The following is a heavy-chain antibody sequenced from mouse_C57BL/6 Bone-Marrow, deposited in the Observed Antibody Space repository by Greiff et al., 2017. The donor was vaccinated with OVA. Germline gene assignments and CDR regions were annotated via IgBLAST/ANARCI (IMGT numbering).Heavy chain of an antibody. CDR3: ARGVITTYYFDY. CDR1: GYAFTNYL. D-gene: IGHD1-1*01. CDR2: INPGSGGT. J-gene: IGHJ2*01. V-gene: IGHV1-54*01. Sequence: VQLQQSGAELVRPGTSVKVSCKASGYAFTNYLIEWVKQRPGQGLEWIGVINPGSGGTNYNEKFKGKATLTADKSSSTAYMQLSSLTSEDSAVYFCARGVITTYYFDYWGQGTTLTVSS.